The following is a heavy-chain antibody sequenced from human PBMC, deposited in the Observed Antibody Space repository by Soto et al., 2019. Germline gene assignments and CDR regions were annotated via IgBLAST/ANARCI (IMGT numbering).Heavy chain of an antibody. Sequence: SETLSLTCTVSGGSISNSNYHWGWVRQPPGKGLEWIGSIYYSGNTYYNPSLKSRVTISVDTSKNQFSLKLSSVTAADTAVYYCAGLQSGRPGDYWGQGTLVTVSS. V-gene: IGHV4-39*01. D-gene: IGHD1-26*01. J-gene: IGHJ4*02. CDR2: IYYSGNT. CDR3: AGLQSGRPGDY. CDR1: GGSISNSNYH.